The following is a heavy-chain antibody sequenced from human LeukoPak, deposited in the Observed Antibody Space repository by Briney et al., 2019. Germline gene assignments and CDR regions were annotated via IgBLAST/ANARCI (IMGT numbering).Heavy chain of an antibody. Sequence: PGGSLRLSCVTSGLTFTNHGFHWLRQAADKGLEWVAFVRNDGFDTYHPNPVKGRFSISRDDSKNTVYLQMNSLRAEDTALYYCARDRGKDYFGDWGQGTQVTVSS. V-gene: IGHV3-30*02. CDR1: GLTFTNHG. D-gene: IGHD4-23*01. CDR2: VRNDGFDT. CDR3: ARDRGKDYFGD. J-gene: IGHJ4*02.